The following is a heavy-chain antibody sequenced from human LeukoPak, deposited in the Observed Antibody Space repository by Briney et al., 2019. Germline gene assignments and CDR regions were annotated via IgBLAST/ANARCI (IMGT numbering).Heavy chain of an antibody. Sequence: GGSLRLTCAASGFTFSSYWMHWVRQAPGKGLVWVSRINSDGSSTSYADSVKGRFTISRDNAKNTLYLQMNSLRAEDTAVYYCARAMYYDILTGYYYFDYWGQGTLVTVSS. CDR3: ARAMYYDILTGYYYFDY. CDR1: GFTFSSYW. D-gene: IGHD3-9*01. J-gene: IGHJ4*02. V-gene: IGHV3-74*01. CDR2: INSDGSST.